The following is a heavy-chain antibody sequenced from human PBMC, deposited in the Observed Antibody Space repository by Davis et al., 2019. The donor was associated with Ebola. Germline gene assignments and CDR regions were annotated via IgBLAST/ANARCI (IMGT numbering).Heavy chain of an antibody. J-gene: IGHJ5*02. D-gene: IGHD6-6*01. CDR1: GYTFTSYG. CDR2: ISAYNGNT. Sequence: AASVKVSCKASGYTFTSYGISWVRQAPGQGLEWMGWISAYNGNTNYAQKLQGRVTMTRDTSTSTVYMELSSLRSDDTAVYYCARGSIAARYWFDPWGQGTLVTVSS. CDR3: ARGSIAARYWFDP. V-gene: IGHV1-18*01.